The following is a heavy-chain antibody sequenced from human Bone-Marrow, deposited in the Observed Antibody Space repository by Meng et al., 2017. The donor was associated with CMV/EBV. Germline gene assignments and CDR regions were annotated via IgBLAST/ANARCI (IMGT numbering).Heavy chain of an antibody. D-gene: IGHD3-9*01. V-gene: IGHV1-2*02. CDR2: INPNSGGT. J-gene: IGHJ4*02. Sequence: ASVKVSCKASGYTFTGYYMHWVRQAPGQGLEWMGWINPNSGGTNYAQKFQGRVTMTRDTSTSTVYMELSSLRSEDTAVYYCARDSNARYFDWFGYFDYWGQGTLVTVSS. CDR1: GYTFTGYY. CDR3: ARDSNARYFDWFGYFDY.